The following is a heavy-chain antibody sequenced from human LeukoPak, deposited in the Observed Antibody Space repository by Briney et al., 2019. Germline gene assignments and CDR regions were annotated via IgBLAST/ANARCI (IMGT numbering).Heavy chain of an antibody. CDR1: GFTFSTYV. J-gene: IGHJ4*02. V-gene: IGHV3-64D*06. Sequence: GGCLRLSCSVSGFTFSTYVMHWGRQAPGKGLEYVSAISSNGDNTYYADSVKGRFTISRDNSKNTLYLQMSSLRADDTAVYYCVRGTGYWGQGTLVTVSS. CDR3: VRGTGY. CDR2: ISSNGDNT.